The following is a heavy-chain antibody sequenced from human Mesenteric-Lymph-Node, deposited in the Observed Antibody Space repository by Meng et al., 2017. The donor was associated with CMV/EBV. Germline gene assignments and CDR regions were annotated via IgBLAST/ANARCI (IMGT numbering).Heavy chain of an antibody. CDR3: AKDRVAAQVGYYFDY. CDR2: IYSGGSST. J-gene: IGHJ4*02. V-gene: IGHV3-23*03. CDR1: GFIFGTSA. D-gene: IGHD6-13*01. Sequence: GFIFGTSAMGWVRQAPGKGLEWVSVIYSGGSSTYYTDSVKGRFIISRDNSKNTLCLQMNSLRAEDTAVYYCAKDRVAAQVGYYFDYWGQGTLVTVSS.